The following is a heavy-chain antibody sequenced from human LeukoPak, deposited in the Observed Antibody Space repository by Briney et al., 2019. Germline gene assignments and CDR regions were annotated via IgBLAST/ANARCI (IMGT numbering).Heavy chain of an antibody. V-gene: IGHV3-15*01. CDR1: GFTFSNAC. Sequence: TGGSLRLSCAASGFTFSNACMSWVRQAPGKGLEWVGHIKSKADGGTTDFAAPVKDRFTISRDDSKNTLFLQMNSLKTEDTAVYYCTTGTWIQLWLADYWGQGTLVTVSS. CDR3: TTGTWIQLWLADY. CDR2: IKSKADGGTT. J-gene: IGHJ4*02. D-gene: IGHD5-18*01.